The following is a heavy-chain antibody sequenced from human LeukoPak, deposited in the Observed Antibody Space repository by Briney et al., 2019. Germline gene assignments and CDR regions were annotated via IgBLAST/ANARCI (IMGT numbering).Heavy chain of an antibody. V-gene: IGHV4-4*09. J-gene: IGHJ6*03. D-gene: IGHD1-26*01. Sequence: NPSETLSLACTVSGGSISSYYWSWIRQPPGKGLEWIGYIYTSGSTNYNPSLKSRVTISVDTSKNQFSLKLSSVTAADTAVYYCARHWELLEGDYYYYYMDVWGKGTTVTVSS. CDR1: GGSISSYY. CDR2: IYTSGST. CDR3: ARHWELLEGDYYYYYMDV.